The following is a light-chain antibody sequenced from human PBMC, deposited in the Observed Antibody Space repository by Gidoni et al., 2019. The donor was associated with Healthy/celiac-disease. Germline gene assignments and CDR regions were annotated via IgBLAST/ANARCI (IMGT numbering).Light chain of an antibody. CDR2: EVS. J-gene: IGLJ2*01. V-gene: IGLV2-14*01. CDR3: SSYTSSRPVV. Sequence: QSALTQPASVSGSPGQSITISCTGTSSDVGGYNYVSWYQQHPGKAPKLMIYEVSNRPSGVSNRFSGSKSGNTASLTISGLQVEDEADYYCSSYTSSRPVVFGGGTKLTVL. CDR1: SSDVGGYNY.